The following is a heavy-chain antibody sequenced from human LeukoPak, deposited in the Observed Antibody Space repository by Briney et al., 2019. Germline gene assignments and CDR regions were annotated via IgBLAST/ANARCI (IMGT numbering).Heavy chain of an antibody. CDR3: AKWTTSGGYYRSFHGTTNRHGMDV. V-gene: IGHV3-30-3*01. Sequence: AGGSLRLSCAASGFTFSDYAMHWVRQAPGKGLEWLSLISYDGSNKYYADSVKGRFTISRDNSKNTLYLQVNSLRAEDTAVYYCAKWTTSGGYYRSFHGTTNRHGMDVWGQGTTITVSS. D-gene: IGHD3-10*01. CDR1: GFTFSDYA. J-gene: IGHJ6*02. CDR2: ISYDGSNK.